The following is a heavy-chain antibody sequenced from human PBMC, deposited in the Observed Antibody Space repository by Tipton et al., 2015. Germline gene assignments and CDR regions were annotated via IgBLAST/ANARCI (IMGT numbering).Heavy chain of an antibody. CDR3: AREKRISIFGVLIPHFDF. CDR2: IQTSGNT. V-gene: IGHV4-4*07. Sequence: PGLVKPSETLSLTCTIPGDSISNYFWSWIRQPAGKGLEWIGRIQTSGNTNYNPSLKSRVTMSADTSKNQSSLKLSSVTAADTAVYYCAREKRISIFGVLIPHFDFWAREPWSPSP. D-gene: IGHD3-3*01. J-gene: IGHJ4*02. CDR1: GDSISNYF.